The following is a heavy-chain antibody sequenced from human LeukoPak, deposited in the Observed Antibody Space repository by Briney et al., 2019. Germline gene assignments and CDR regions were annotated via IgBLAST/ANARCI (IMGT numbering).Heavy chain of an antibody. CDR2: IYTSGST. CDR3: ARGEDFERYYLAY. V-gene: IGHV4-61*02. D-gene: IGHD3-9*01. J-gene: IGHJ4*02. CDR1: GGSISSGSYY. Sequence: SETLSLTCAVSGGSISSGSYYWSWIRQPAGKGLEWIGRIYTSGSTNYNPSLKSRVTMSVDTSKNQFSLKLSSVTAADTAVYFCARGEDFERYYLAYWGQGTLVTVSS.